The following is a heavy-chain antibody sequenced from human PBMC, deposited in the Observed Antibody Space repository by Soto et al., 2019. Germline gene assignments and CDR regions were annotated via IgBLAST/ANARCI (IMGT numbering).Heavy chain of an antibody. CDR3: ARGDYYDSSGYYYFDY. D-gene: IGHD3-22*01. V-gene: IGHV3-48*03. Sequence: LRLSCAASGFTFSSYEMNWVRQAPGKGLEWVSYISSSGSTIYYADSVKGRFTISRDNAKNSLYLQMNSLRAEDTAVYYCARGDYYDSSGYYYFDYWGQGTLVTVS. CDR1: GFTFSSYE. CDR2: ISSSGSTI. J-gene: IGHJ4*02.